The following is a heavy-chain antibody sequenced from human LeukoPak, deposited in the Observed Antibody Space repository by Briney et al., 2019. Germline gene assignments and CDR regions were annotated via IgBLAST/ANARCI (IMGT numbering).Heavy chain of an antibody. V-gene: IGHV3-48*01. J-gene: IGHJ4*02. CDR2: ISSSSSTI. D-gene: IGHD6-19*01. CDR3: ARETDSSGWYAFDY. Sequence: GGSLRLSCAASGFTFSSYSMNWVRQAPGKGLEWVSYISSSSSTIYYADSVKGRFTIPRDNAKNSLYLQMNSLRAEDTAVYYCARETDSSGWYAFDYWAREPWSPSPQ. CDR1: GFTFSSYS.